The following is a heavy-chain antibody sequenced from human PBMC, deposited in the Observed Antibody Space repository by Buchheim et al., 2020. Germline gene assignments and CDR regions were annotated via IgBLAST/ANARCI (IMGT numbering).Heavy chain of an antibody. V-gene: IGHV3-7*01. D-gene: IGHD6-19*01. CDR1: GFTFSNYW. CDR3: ARRDWTVAGLYYYYYMDV. J-gene: IGHJ6*03. Sequence: EVQLVESGGGLVQPGGSLRLSCAASGFTFSNYWMSWVRQAPGKGLEWVANIKQDGSEKYYVDSVKGRFTISRDNAKKSLYLQMSSLRADDTAVYYCARRDWTVAGLYYYYYMDVWGKGAT. CDR2: IKQDGSEK.